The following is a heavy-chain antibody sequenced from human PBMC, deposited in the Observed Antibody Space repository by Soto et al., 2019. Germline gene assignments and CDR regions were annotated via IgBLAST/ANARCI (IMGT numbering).Heavy chain of an antibody. V-gene: IGHV5-10-1*01. CDR2: IDPSDSYT. D-gene: IGHD3-22*01. CDR3: ARQVIVVVTDYYYYGMDV. CDR1: GYSFTSYW. J-gene: IGHJ6*02. Sequence: GESLKISCKGSGYSFTSYWISWVRQMPGKGLEWMGRIDPSDSYTNYSPSLQGHVTISADKSISTAYLQWSSLKASDTAMYYCARQVIVVVTDYYYYGMDVWGQGTTVTVSS.